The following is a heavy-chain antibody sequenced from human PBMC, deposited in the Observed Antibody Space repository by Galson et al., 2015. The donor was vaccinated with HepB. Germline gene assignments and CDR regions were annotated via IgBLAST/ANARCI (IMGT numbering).Heavy chain of an antibody. CDR3: ARHPGRGSVGYAFDL. Sequence: SETLSLTCSMSHGSINNYYWSWIRQSPGKRPEWIGYIRYTGDTTYNPSLGYRVGMSVDTSINQVSLWLTSVTAADTAVYYCARHPGRGSVGYAFDLWGQGTLVTVSA. J-gene: IGHJ4*02. CDR2: IRYTGDT. D-gene: IGHD5-12*01. V-gene: IGHV4-59*08. CDR1: HGSINNYY.